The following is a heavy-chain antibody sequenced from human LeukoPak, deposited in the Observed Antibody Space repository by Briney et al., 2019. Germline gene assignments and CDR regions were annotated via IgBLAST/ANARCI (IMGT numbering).Heavy chain of an antibody. D-gene: IGHD2-15*01. CDR1: GFTFSSYE. V-gene: IGHV3-48*03. J-gene: IGHJ6*03. CDR3: ARVLRYCSGGNCYSGGLGYMDV. CDR2: ISSSVSTI. Sequence: PGGSLRLSCAASGFTFSSYEMNWVRQAPGKGLEWVSYISSSVSTIYYADSVKGRFTISRDNAKNSLFLQMNSLRAEDTAVYYCARVLRYCSGGNCYSGGLGYMDVWGKGTTVTISS.